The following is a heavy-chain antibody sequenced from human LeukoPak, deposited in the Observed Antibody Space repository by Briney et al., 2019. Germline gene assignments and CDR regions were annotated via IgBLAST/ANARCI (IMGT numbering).Heavy chain of an antibody. CDR3: ASSLGELSLGVFDI. CDR2: IDPSDSYT. D-gene: IGHD3-16*02. CDR1: GYIFTSYW. V-gene: IGHV5-10-1*01. J-gene: IGHJ3*02. Sequence: GASLKISCKGSGYIFTSYWISWVRQMPGKGLEWMGRIDPSDSYTNYSPSFQGHVTISADKSISTAYLQWSSLKASDTAMYYCASSLGELSLGVFDIWGQGTMVTVSS.